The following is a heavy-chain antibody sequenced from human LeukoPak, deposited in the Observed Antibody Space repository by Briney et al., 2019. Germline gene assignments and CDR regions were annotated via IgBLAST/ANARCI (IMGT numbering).Heavy chain of an antibody. CDR2: MNPNSGNT. V-gene: IGHV1-8*01. Sequence: ASVEVSCKASGYTFTSYDINWVRQATGQGLEWMGWMNPNSGNTGYAQKFRGRVTMTRNTSISTAYMELSSLRSEDTAVYYCARGRLIGYSSGWYIVYWGQGTLVTVSS. CDR1: GYTFTSYD. J-gene: IGHJ4*02. CDR3: ARGRLIGYSSGWYIVY. D-gene: IGHD6-19*01.